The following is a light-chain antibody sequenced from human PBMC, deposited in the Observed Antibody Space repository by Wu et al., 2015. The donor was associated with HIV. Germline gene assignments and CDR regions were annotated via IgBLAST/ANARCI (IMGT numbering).Light chain of an antibody. J-gene: IGKJ5*01. CDR1: QSVSSD. CDR3: QQYNNWIT. CDR2: DAS. Sequence: EIVLTQSPATLSLSPGERATLSCRASQSVSSDLAWYQQKPGQAPRLLVSDASTRASGIPARFSGSGSGTEFTLTISSMQSEDFAVYYCQQYNNWITFGQGTRLEIK. V-gene: IGKV3-15*01.